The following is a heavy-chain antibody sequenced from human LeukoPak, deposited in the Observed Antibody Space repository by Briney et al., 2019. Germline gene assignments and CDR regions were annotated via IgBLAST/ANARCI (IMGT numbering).Heavy chain of an antibody. CDR2: IIPILGMA. Sequence: AVKVSCKASGGTFSSYAISWVRQAPGQGLEWMGRIIPILGMANYAQKFQGRVTITADKSTSTAYMELSSLRSEDTAVYYCARDLTYSSSPGYWGQGTLVTVSS. V-gene: IGHV1-69*04. J-gene: IGHJ4*02. CDR1: GGTFSSYA. CDR3: ARDLTYSSSPGY. D-gene: IGHD6-13*01.